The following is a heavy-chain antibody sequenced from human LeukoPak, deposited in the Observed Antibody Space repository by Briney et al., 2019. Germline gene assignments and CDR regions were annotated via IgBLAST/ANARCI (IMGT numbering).Heavy chain of an antibody. J-gene: IGHJ4*02. V-gene: IGHV1-18*01. Sequence: ASVKVSCKASGYTFTSYGISWVRQAPGQGLEWMGWISAYNGNTNYAQKLQGRVTMATDTSTSTAYMELRSLRSDDTAVYYCARSIAARSPFDYWGQGTLVTVSS. CDR1: GYTFTSYG. D-gene: IGHD6-6*01. CDR3: ARSIAARSPFDY. CDR2: ISAYNGNT.